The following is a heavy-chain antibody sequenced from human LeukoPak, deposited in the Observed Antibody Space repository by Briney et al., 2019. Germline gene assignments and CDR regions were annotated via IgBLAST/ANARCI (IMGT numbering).Heavy chain of an antibody. CDR1: GGSISSYY. V-gene: IGHV4-59*12. J-gene: IGHJ4*02. D-gene: IGHD7-27*01. Sequence: TSETLSLTCTVPGGSISSYYWSWIRQPPGKGLEWIGYIYYSGSTNYNPSLKSRVTISVDTSKNQFSLKLSSVTAADTAVYYCASSAGVDYWGQGTLVTVSS. CDR2: IYYSGST. CDR3: ASSAGVDY.